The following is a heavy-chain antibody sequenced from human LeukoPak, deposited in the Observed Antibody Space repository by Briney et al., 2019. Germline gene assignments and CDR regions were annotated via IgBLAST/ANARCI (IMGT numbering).Heavy chain of an antibody. Sequence: ASVNVSCKASGYTFTGYYMHWVRQAPGQGLEWMGRINPNSGGTNYAQKFQGRVTMTRDTSISTAYMELSRLRSDDTAVYYCARDRSYGDYGHFDYWGQGTLVTVSS. CDR1: GYTFTGYY. V-gene: IGHV1-2*02. J-gene: IGHJ4*02. D-gene: IGHD4-17*01. CDR2: INPNSGGT. CDR3: ARDRSYGDYGHFDY.